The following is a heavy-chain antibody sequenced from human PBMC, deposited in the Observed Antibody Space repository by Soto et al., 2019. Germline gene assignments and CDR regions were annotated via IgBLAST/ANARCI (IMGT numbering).Heavy chain of an antibody. CDR3: AREDCTNGVCYSDY. CDR1: GGSISSSSYY. Sequence: SETLSLTCTVSGGSISSSSYYWGWIRQPPGKGLEWIGSIYYSGSTYYNSSLKSRVTISVDTSKNQFSLKLSSVTAADTAVYYCAREDCTNGVCYSDYWGQGTLVTVSS. CDR2: IYYSGST. J-gene: IGHJ4*02. D-gene: IGHD2-8*01. V-gene: IGHV4-39*02.